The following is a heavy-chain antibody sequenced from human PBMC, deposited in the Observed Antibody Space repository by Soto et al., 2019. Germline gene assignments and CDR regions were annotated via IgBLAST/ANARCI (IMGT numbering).Heavy chain of an antibody. J-gene: IGHJ6*02. CDR2: INHSGST. Sequence: ETLSLTCAVYGGSFSGYYWSWIRQPPGKGLEWIGEINHSGSTNYNPSLKSRVTISVDTSKNQFSLKLSSVTAADTAVYYCARLPGGPLGDVWGQGTTVTVS. D-gene: IGHD2-15*01. CDR3: ARLPGGPLGDV. V-gene: IGHV4-34*01. CDR1: GGSFSGYY.